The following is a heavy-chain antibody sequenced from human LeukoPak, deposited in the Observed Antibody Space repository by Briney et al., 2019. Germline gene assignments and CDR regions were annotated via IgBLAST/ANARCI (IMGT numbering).Heavy chain of an antibody. V-gene: IGHV4-59*01. CDR1: GGSFSGYY. Sequence: SETLSLTCAVYGGSFSGYYWSWIRQPPGKGLEWIGYIYYSGSTNYNPSLKSRVTISLDTSKNQFSLKLSSVTVADTAVYYCARAAHYDFWSGYSNHYFDYWGQGTLVTVSS. CDR2: IYYSGST. D-gene: IGHD3-3*01. J-gene: IGHJ4*02. CDR3: ARAAHYDFWSGYSNHYFDY.